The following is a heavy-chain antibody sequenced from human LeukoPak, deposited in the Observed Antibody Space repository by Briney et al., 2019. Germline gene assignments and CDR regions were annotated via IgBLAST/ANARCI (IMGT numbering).Heavy chain of an antibody. CDR2: IYYSGST. V-gene: IGHV4-59*01. J-gene: IGHJ4*02. Sequence: SETLSLTCTVSGGSISSYYWSWIRQPPGKGLEWIGYIYYSGSTNYNPSLKSRVTVSVDTSKNQFSLKLSSVTAADTAVYYCAREGSSGWYDYWGQGTLVTVSS. CDR1: GGSISSYY. CDR3: AREGSSGWYDY. D-gene: IGHD6-19*01.